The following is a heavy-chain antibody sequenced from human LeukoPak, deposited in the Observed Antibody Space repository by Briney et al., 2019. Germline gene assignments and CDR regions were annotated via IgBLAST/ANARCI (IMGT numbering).Heavy chain of an antibody. CDR3: ARSLPPQYFDY. V-gene: IGHV4-38-2*02. CDR1: GYSISSGYY. Sequence: SETLSLTCTVSGYSISSGYYWGWIRQPPGKGLEWIGSIYYSGSTYYNPSLKSRVTISVDTSKNQFSLKLSSVTAADTAVYYCARSLPPQYFDYWGQGTLVTVSS. CDR2: IYYSGST. J-gene: IGHJ4*02.